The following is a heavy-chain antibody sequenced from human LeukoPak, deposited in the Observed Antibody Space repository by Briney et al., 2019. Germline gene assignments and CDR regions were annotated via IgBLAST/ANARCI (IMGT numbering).Heavy chain of an antibody. V-gene: IGHV1-24*01. J-gene: IGHJ5*02. CDR2: FDPEDGET. Sequence: ASVKVSCKVSGYTLTELSMHWVRQAPGKGLEWMGGFDPEDGETIYAQKFQGRVTMTEDTSTDTAYMELSSLRSEDTAVYYCARDGIAVAQRNWFDPWGQGTLVTVSS. CDR3: ARDGIAVAQRNWFDP. D-gene: IGHD6-19*01. CDR1: GYTLTELS.